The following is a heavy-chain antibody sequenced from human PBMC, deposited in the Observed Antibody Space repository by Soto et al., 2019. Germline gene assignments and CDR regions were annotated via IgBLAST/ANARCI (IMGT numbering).Heavy chain of an antibody. D-gene: IGHD3-22*01. V-gene: IGHV4-39*01. CDR1: GGSISSSSYY. CDR2: IYYSGST. Sequence: QLQLQESGPGLVKPSETLSLTCTVSGGSISSSSYYWGWIRQPPGKGLEWIGSIYYSGSTYYNPSLKSRVTISVDTSKSRFSLTLSSVTAADTAVYYCARLYDSSGYYLYFDYWGQGTLVTVSS. J-gene: IGHJ4*02. CDR3: ARLYDSSGYYLYFDY.